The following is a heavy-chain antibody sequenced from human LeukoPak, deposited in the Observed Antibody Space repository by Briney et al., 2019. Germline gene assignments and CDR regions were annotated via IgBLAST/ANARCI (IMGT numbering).Heavy chain of an antibody. V-gene: IGHV2-5*01. CDR2: IYFNDDK. Sequence: SGPTLVKPTQTLTLTCTFSGFSLSTRGVGVGWIRQPPGKALEWLAFIYFNDDKNYSPSLQDRLTITKDTSKNQVVLTMTNMNPVDTATYYCAHRQSSTHLDYWGQGTLVTVSS. J-gene: IGHJ4*02. CDR1: GFSLSTRGVG. CDR3: AHRQSSTHLDY.